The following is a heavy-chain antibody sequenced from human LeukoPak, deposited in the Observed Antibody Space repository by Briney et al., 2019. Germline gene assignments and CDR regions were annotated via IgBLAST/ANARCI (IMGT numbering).Heavy chain of an antibody. CDR3: ARSSAGIAAAGAFDY. D-gene: IGHD6-13*01. CDR1: GYTFTSYY. Sequence: ASVKASCKASGYTFTSYYMHGGARAPGQGRKGMGIINPSGGSTSYAQKFQGRVTMTRDTSTSTVYMELSSLRSEDTAVYYCARSSAGIAAAGAFDYWGQGTLVTVSS. V-gene: IGHV1-46*01. CDR2: INPSGGST. J-gene: IGHJ4*02.